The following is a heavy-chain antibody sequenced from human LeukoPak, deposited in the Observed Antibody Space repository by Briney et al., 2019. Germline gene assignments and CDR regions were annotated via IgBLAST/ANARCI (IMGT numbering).Heavy chain of an antibody. Sequence: SGTLSLTCTVSGGSISSYYWSWIRQPPGKGLEWIGSVYSTGHTNYNLSLKSRVTMSIDTSKNQLSLKLTSVTAADTAMYYCARHHTSSKPIDYWGQGTLVTVSS. J-gene: IGHJ4*02. D-gene: IGHD3-16*01. CDR2: VYSTGHT. CDR1: GGSISSYY. V-gene: IGHV4-59*04. CDR3: ARHHTSSKPIDY.